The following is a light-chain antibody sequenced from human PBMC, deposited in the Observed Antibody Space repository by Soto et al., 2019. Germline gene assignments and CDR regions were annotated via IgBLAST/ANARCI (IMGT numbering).Light chain of an antibody. Sequence: DIVMTQSPASLAVSLGERATINCKSSQSVLYSANDENYLAWYQQKPGQPPKLLIYWASTRESGVPDRFSGSGSRTDLTLTISSLQAEDVAVYYCQQYYTTPWAFGQGTKVEI. CDR3: QQYYTTPWA. J-gene: IGKJ1*01. CDR2: WAS. V-gene: IGKV4-1*01. CDR1: QSVLYSANDENY.